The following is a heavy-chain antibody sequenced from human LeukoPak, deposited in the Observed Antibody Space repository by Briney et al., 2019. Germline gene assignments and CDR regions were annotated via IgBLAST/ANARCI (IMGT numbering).Heavy chain of an antibody. CDR3: ARLTLCRARYCDPPAGPRGFDS. V-gene: IGHV4-39*01. CDR1: GGSISSSSDY. J-gene: IGHJ4*02. D-gene: IGHD3-9*01. CDR2: ISYSGST. Sequence: SETLSLTCTVSGGSISSSSDYWGWIRQPRGKGLDRIGTISYSGSTYYNPSLKSGVTISVDTPKNQFSLELNSVTAADTAVYHCARLTLCRARYCDPPAGPRGFDSWGQGALVIVSA.